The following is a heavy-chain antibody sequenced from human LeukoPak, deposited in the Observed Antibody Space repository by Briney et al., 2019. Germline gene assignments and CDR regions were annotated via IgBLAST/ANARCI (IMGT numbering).Heavy chain of an antibody. CDR2: INHSGST. D-gene: IGHD5-18*01. V-gene: IGHV4-34*01. CDR1: GGSFSGYY. J-gene: IGHJ6*03. CDR3: ARGSSFRIQLWQRWNYYMDV. Sequence: SETLSLTCAVYGGSFSGYYWSWIRQPPGKGLEWIGEINHSGSTNYNPSLKSRGTISVEPCKKQFSLTLSSVAAADTAVYYCARGSSFRIQLWQRWNYYMDVWGKGTTVTVSS.